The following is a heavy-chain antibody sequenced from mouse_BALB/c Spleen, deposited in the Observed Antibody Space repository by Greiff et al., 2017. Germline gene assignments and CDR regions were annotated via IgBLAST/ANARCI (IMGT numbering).Heavy chain of an antibody. Sequence: VQLQQPGAELVKPGTSVKLSCKASGYNFTSYWINWVKLRPGQGLEWIGDIYPGSGSTNYNEKFKSKATLTVDTSSSTAYMQLSSLASEDSALYYCARWDFAYWGQGTLVTVSA. D-gene: IGHD4-1*01. CDR2: IYPGSGST. J-gene: IGHJ3*01. CDR3: ARWDFAY. CDR1: GYNFTSYW. V-gene: IGHV1-55*01.